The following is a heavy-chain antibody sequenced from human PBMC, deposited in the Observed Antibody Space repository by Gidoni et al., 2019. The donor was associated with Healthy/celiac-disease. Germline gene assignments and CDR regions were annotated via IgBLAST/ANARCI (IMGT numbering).Heavy chain of an antibody. CDR2: IYHSGST. D-gene: IGHD3-10*01. CDR1: GGSIRSSNW. CDR3: ARAVTMVRGRGVFYY. Sequence: QVQLQESGPGLVKPSGPLSLTCSVSGGSIRSSNWWSWVRQPPGKGLECIGEIYHSGSTNYNPSLKSRGTISVDKSKNQFSLKLSSVTAADTAVYYCARAVTMVRGRGVFYYWGQGTLVTVSS. V-gene: IGHV4-4*02. J-gene: IGHJ4*02.